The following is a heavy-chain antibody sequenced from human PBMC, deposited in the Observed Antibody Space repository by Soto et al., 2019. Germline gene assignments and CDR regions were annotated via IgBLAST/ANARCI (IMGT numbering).Heavy chain of an antibody. D-gene: IGHD1-7*01. J-gene: IGHJ4*02. CDR2: IYYSGST. CDR3: ARQDTGTTSDYFDY. Sequence: QLQLQESGPGLVKPSETLSLTCTVSGGSISSSSYYWGWIRQPPGKGLEWIGSIYYSGSTYYNPSLKSRVTISVDTSKNQFSLKLSSVTAADTAVYYCARQDTGTTSDYFDYWGQGTLVTVSS. V-gene: IGHV4-39*01. CDR1: GGSISSSSYY.